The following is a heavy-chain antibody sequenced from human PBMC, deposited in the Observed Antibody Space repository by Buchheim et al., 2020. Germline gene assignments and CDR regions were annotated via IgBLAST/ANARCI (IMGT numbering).Heavy chain of an antibody. CDR3: ARRVRDSSGYNFDF. J-gene: IGHJ4*02. D-gene: IGHD6-19*01. CDR2: IYPCDSYT. V-gene: IGHV5-51*01. Sequence: EVQLVQSGAEVKRPGESLKISCQGSGYSFTGAYIAWVRQMPGKGLEWMGLIYPCDSYTAYNPSFRGQVTMSVDKSIRTAYLQWRSLRASDTAMYYCARRVRDSSGYNFDFWGQGTL. CDR1: GYSFTGAY.